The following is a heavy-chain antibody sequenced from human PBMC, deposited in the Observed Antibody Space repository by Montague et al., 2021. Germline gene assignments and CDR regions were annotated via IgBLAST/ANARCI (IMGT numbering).Heavy chain of an antibody. D-gene: IGHD3-10*01. CDR3: AKRDYLGSGTSYKGFDP. V-gene: IGHV4-34*12. CDR1: GGSFIHDY. CDR2: MIHGGGT. Sequence: SETLSLTCTVSGGSFIHDYWSWVRQPPGKGLEWLGAMIHGGGTNYNPSLKSRVTMSTDTSTNQFSLKLSFVTAADTAVYYCAKRDYLGSGTSYKGFDPWGQGILVTVSS. J-gene: IGHJ5*02.